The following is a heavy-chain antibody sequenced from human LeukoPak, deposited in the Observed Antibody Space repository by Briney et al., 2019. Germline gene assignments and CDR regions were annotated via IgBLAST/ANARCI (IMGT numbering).Heavy chain of an antibody. D-gene: IGHD2-2*02. Sequence: GASVKVSCKASGYTFTSYGISWVRQAPGQGLEWMGWISAYNGNTNYAQKLQGRVTMTTDTSTSTPYMELRSLRSDDTAVYYCARAVVVPAAINYYYYYGMDVWGQGTTVTVSS. V-gene: IGHV1-18*01. CDR2: ISAYNGNT. J-gene: IGHJ6*02. CDR3: ARAVVVPAAINYYYYYGMDV. CDR1: GYTFTSYG.